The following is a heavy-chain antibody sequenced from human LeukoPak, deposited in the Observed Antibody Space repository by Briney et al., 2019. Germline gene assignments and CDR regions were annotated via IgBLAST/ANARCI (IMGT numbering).Heavy chain of an antibody. D-gene: IGHD3-9*01. V-gene: IGHV4-31*11. CDR2: IYYSGST. CDR1: GGSISSGGYY. J-gene: IGHJ1*01. CDR3: ASGTTDLLTGLNQAEYFQY. Sequence: PSETLSLTCAVSGGSISSGGYYWSWIRQHPGKGLEWIGYIYYSGSTYYNSSLKSRVTISVDTSKNQFSLKLSSVTAADTAVYYCASGTTDLLTGLNQAEYFQYWGQGTLITVSS.